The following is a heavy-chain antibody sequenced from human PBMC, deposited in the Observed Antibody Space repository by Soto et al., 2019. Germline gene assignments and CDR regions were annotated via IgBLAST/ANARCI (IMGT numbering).Heavy chain of an antibody. D-gene: IGHD3-3*01. Sequence: GGSLRLSCAGSGCTFGTYSMNWVRQAAGQGLEWIAYISYDSDTIQYADSVKGRFTISRDNAKNSLYLQMNSLRDEDTAVYYCARLYYDYVWGQGTTVTVSS. V-gene: IGHV3-48*02. CDR2: ISYDSDTI. J-gene: IGHJ6*02. CDR1: GCTFGTYS. CDR3: ARLYYDYV.